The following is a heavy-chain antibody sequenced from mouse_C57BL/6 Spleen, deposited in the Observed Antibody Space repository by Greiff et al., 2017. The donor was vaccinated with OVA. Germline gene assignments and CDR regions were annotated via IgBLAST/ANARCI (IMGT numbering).Heavy chain of an antibody. CDR2: INPYNGGT. CDR1: GYTFTDYY. J-gene: IGHJ4*01. D-gene: IGHD1-1*01. CDR3: ASPSYYYGSSYYAMDY. V-gene: IGHV1-19*01. Sequence: EVQLQQSGPVLVKPGASVKMSCKASGYTFTDYYMNWVKQSHGKSLEWIGVINPYNGGTSYNQKFKGKATLTVDKSSSTAYMELNSLTSEDSAVYYCASPSYYYGSSYYAMDYWGQGTSVTVSS.